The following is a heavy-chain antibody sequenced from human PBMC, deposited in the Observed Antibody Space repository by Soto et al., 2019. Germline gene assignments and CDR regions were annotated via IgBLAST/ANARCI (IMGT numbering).Heavy chain of an antibody. CDR3: ARDPGR. J-gene: IGHJ4*02. V-gene: IGHV4-30-2*01. CDR1: GGSISSGGYS. CDR2: IYHSGST. Sequence: QLQLQESGSGLVKPSQTLSLTCAVSGGSISSGGYSWSWIRQPPGKGLEWIGYIYHSGSTSYNPSRMSRVSLSVARSKNQCSLKLSSVTAADTAVYYCARDPGRWGQGTLVTVSS.